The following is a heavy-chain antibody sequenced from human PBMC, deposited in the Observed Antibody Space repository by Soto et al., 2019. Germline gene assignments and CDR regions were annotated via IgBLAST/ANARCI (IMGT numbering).Heavy chain of an antibody. CDR3: ARDSSSWYRNWFDP. CDR1: GFTFSSYG. V-gene: IGHV3-33*01. Sequence: QVQLVESGGGVVQPGRSLILSCAASGFTFSSYGMHWVRQAPGKGLEWVAVIWYDGSNKYYADSVKGRFTISRDNSKNTLDLQMNSMRAEDTAVYYCARDSSSWYRNWFDPWGQGTLVTVSS. D-gene: IGHD6-13*01. J-gene: IGHJ5*02. CDR2: IWYDGSNK.